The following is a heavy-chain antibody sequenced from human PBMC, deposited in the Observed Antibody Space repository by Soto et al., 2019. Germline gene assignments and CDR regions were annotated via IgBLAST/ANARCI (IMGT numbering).Heavy chain of an antibody. Sequence: GGSLRLSCAASGFTFRNYLMHWVRQAPGKGLVWVSRINRDGSSTSYADSVKGRVTISRDTAKNTLYLQMNSLRAEDTAVYYCAREIVTTGEYYFDSWGQGTLVTVSS. CDR1: GFTFRNYL. CDR3: AREIVTTGEYYFDS. CDR2: INRDGSST. J-gene: IGHJ4*02. V-gene: IGHV3-74*01. D-gene: IGHD1-1*01.